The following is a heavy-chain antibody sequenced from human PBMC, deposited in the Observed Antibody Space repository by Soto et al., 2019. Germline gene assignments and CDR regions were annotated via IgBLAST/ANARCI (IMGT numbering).Heavy chain of an antibody. CDR3: ARAGGLGAVAVEY. CDR2: IYYSGNT. CDR1: GDSISSGDYY. V-gene: IGHV4-30-4*01. J-gene: IGHJ4*02. D-gene: IGHD6-19*01. Sequence: SETRSLTCTVSGDSISSGDYYWSWIRQPPGKGLEWIGCIYYSGNTYYNPSLKSRVSISVDTSKNQFSLKLSSVTAADTAVYYCARAGGLGAVAVEYWGQGTLVTVSS.